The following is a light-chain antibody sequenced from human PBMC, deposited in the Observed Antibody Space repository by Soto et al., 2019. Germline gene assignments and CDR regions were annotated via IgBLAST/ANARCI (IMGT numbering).Light chain of an antibody. CDR2: EVI. CDR1: SSDVGGYNY. J-gene: IGLJ1*01. CDR3: SSFTDTENSYV. V-gene: IGLV2-8*01. Sequence: QSVLTQPPSASGSPGQSVTISCTGTSSDVGGYNYVSWYQQHPGRAPKLMIYEVIKRPSGVPDRFSGSTSGNTASLTVSRLQALDVGAYYISSFTDTENSYVFGSGTKLTVL.